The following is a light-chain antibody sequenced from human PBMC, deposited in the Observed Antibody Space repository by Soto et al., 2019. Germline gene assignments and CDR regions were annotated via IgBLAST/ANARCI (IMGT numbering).Light chain of an antibody. CDR1: SGDVGFYDF. J-gene: IGLJ3*02. Sequence: QSVLTQPASMSGSPGQSITISCTGTSGDVGFYDFVSWYQQHPGKVPRLIIYGVTKRPSGVSHRFSGSKSGNTASLTISGLQVEDEADYSCASYTGSSTYLFGGGTKLT. CDR2: GVT. CDR3: ASYTGSSTYL. V-gene: IGLV2-14*03.